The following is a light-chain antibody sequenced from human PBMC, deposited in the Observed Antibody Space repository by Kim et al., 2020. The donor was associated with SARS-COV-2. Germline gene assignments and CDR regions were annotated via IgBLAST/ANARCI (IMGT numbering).Light chain of an antibody. J-gene: IGLJ3*02. Sequence: QSVLTQPPSVSGAPGQRVTISCPGSSPNIGAGYDVHWYQQLPGTAPKLLIYGNSNRPSGVPDRFSGSKSGTSASLAITGLQAEDEADYYCQSYDSSLSGWVFGGGTQRTVL. CDR2: GNS. V-gene: IGLV1-40*01. CDR3: QSYDSSLSGWV. CDR1: SPNIGAGYD.